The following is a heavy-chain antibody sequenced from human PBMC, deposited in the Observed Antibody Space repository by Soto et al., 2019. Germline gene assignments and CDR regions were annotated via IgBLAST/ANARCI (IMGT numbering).Heavy chain of an antibody. D-gene: IGHD2-21*01. V-gene: IGHV1-2*02. J-gene: IGHJ2*01. CDR1: GYTFSDYC. CDR2: INTKGGGT. Sequence: QVHLVHSGAEVKKPGASVKVSCTTYGYTFSDYCLHWVRQAPGQGPEWMGFINTKGGGTEYAQKFQGRVTMPMDTSSSTVFMDRSGLTSDETAIYYCARASGIPGRYWYFGLWGRGTLFTVSS. CDR3: ARASGIPGRYWYFGL.